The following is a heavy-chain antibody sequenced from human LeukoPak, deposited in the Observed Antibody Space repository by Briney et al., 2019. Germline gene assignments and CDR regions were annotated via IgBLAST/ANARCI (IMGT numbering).Heavy chain of an antibody. CDR1: GFTFSTYE. CDR3: ARQDAYSYGFRAIDY. J-gene: IGHJ4*02. Sequence: PGGSLRLSCAASGFTFSTYEMNWVRQAPGKGLEWVAYTSTSGSTIYYADSVKGRFTISRDNAKNSLYLQMNSLRAEDTAVYYCARQDAYSYGFRAIDYWGQGTLVTVSS. V-gene: IGHV3-48*03. CDR2: TSTSGSTI. D-gene: IGHD5-18*01.